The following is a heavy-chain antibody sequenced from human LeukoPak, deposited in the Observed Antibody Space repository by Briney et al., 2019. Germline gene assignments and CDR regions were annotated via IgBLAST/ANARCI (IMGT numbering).Heavy chain of an antibody. CDR1: GGSIGSRDYY. CDR3: ATRSAYYYDMAV. J-gene: IGHJ6*03. Sequence: SETLSLTCTVSGGSIGSRDYYWGWIRQPPGRGLEWIGSVYYTRITYYNPSLKSRVTISEDTSKNQFSLTLSSVTAADTAVYYCATRSAYYYDMAVWGKGTTVTVSS. CDR2: VYYTRIT. V-gene: IGHV4-39*01.